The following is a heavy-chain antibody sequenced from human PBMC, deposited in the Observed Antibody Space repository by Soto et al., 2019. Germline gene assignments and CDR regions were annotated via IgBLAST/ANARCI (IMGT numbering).Heavy chain of an antibody. J-gene: IGHJ4*02. Sequence: QVQLVESGGGVVQPGRSLRLSCAASGFTFSSYAMHWVRQAPGKGLEWVAVISYDGSNKYYADSVKGRFTISRDNSKNTLYLHMNSLSVEDTAVYYCARDPNTFGGVMVEYYFDYWGQGTLVTVSS. V-gene: IGHV3-30-3*01. D-gene: IGHD3-16*01. CDR3: ARDPNTFGGVMVEYYFDY. CDR2: ISYDGSNK. CDR1: GFTFSSYA.